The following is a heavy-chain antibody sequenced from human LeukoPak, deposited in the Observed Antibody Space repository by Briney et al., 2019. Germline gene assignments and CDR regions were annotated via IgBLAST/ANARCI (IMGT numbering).Heavy chain of an antibody. Sequence: PSQTLSLTCTVSGDPINSGDYYWSWIRQPPGKGLEWIGNIYDSGSTYYNPSLESRLTISVDTSKNQFSLKLSSVTAADTAVYYCARGKLWFGELSYHWFDPWGQGTLVIVSS. D-gene: IGHD3-10*01. V-gene: IGHV4-30-4*01. CDR1: GDPINSGDYY. J-gene: IGHJ5*02. CDR3: ARGKLWFGELSYHWFDP. CDR2: IYDSGST.